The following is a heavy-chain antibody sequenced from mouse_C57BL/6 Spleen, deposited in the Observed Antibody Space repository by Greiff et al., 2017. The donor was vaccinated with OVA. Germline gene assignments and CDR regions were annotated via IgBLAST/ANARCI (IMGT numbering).Heavy chain of an antibody. Sequence: VQLQQSGPELVKPGASVKISCKASGYSFTGYYMHWVKQSPEKSLEWIGEINPSTGGTCYNQKFKGTATLTVDKSSSTAYMQRKSLTSENSAVYYGARPYYYSKGYFDVWGTGTTVTVSS. J-gene: IGHJ1*03. CDR1: GYSFTGYY. CDR2: INPSTGGT. V-gene: IGHV1-43*01. CDR3: ARPYYYSKGYFDV. D-gene: IGHD2-5*01.